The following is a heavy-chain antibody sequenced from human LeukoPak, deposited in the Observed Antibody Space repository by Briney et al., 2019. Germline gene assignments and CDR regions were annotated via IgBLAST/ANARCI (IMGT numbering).Heavy chain of an antibody. CDR3: ARSTSDIAARPIDY. J-gene: IGHJ4*02. CDR1: GFSVSNNY. CDR2: IYSGGTT. Sequence: GESLKISCAASGFSVSNNYMGWVRQAPGKGLEWVSVIYSGGTTYHADSVKGRFTISRDNSKNTLYLQMNSLRAEDTAVYYCARSTSDIAARPIDYWGQGSLVTVSS. V-gene: IGHV3-53*01. D-gene: IGHD6-6*01.